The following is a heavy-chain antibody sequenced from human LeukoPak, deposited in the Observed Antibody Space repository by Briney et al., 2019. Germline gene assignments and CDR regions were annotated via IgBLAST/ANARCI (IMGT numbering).Heavy chain of an antibody. CDR2: INPTSGGT. J-gene: IGHJ6*02. V-gene: IGHV1-2*02. CDR3: ASLGATTLSYYGMDV. Sequence: GASVKVSCKASGYTFTDYYLHWVRQAPGQGLEWMGCINPTSGGTNYAQKFQGSVTMTRDTSITTAYMELSSLRSDHTALYYCASLGATTLSYYGMDVWGQGTTVTVSS. D-gene: IGHD1-26*01. CDR1: GYTFTDYY.